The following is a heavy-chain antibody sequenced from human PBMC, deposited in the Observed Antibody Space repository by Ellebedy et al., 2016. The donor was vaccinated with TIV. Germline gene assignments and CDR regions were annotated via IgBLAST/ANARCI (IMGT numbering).Heavy chain of an antibody. V-gene: IGHV3-53*01. J-gene: IGHJ4*02. CDR2: IYSGGNT. CDR3: ASSPSQGY. CDR1: GFTVSNNY. Sequence: PGGSLRLSCAASGFTVSNNYMSCVRQAPGKGLEWVSVIYSGGNTFYAESVKGRFTISRDSSQNTLYLQMDSLRAEDTAVHYCASSPSQGYWGQGTLVTVSS.